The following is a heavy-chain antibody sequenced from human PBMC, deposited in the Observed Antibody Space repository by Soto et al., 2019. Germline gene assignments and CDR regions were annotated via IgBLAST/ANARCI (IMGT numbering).Heavy chain of an antibody. D-gene: IGHD6-25*01. V-gene: IGHV4-34*01. CDR1: SGSFSGYY. CDR3: ARAPKVSGSPQTRPDF. CDR2: ISQSVNT. Sequence: SETLSLTCSIYSGSFSGYYWSWISQPPGKGLEWIGEISQSVNTNYSPSLKSRVSISIDTSKKQFSLNLASVSAADTAVDYCARAPKVSGSPQTRPDFWGQGTLVTVSS. J-gene: IGHJ4*02.